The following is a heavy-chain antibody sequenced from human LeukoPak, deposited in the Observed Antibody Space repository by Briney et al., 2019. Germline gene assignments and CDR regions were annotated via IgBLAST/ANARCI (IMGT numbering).Heavy chain of an antibody. Sequence: SETLSLTCTVSGYSISSGYYWGWIRQPPGKGLEWIGSIYHSGSTYYNPSLKSRVTISVDTSKNQFSLKLSSVTAADTAVYYCARMDHYYDSREFDYWGQGTLVTVSS. J-gene: IGHJ4*02. D-gene: IGHD3-22*01. V-gene: IGHV4-38-2*02. CDR2: IYHSGST. CDR1: GYSISSGYY. CDR3: ARMDHYYDSREFDY.